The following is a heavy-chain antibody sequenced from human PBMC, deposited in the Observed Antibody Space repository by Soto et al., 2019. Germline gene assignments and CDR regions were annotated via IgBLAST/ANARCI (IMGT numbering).Heavy chain of an antibody. Sequence: GGSLRLSCAASGFTFSNYWMSWVRQAPGKGLEWVANIKQDGSEKNYKDSVKGRLTISRDNAKNSLSLQMNSLRAEDTAVYYCARRATTSAGYFDLWGRGTLVTVSS. CDR2: IKQDGSEK. V-gene: IGHV3-7*01. CDR1: GFTFSNYW. J-gene: IGHJ2*01. CDR3: ARRATTSAGYFDL. D-gene: IGHD1-26*01.